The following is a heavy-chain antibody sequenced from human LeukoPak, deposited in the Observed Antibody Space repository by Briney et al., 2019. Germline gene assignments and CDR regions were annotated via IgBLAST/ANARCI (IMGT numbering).Heavy chain of an antibody. D-gene: IGHD2-2*01. CDR1: GGSISSYY. Sequence: SETLSLTCTVSGGSISSYYWSWIRQPPGKGLEWIGYIYYSGSTNYNPSLKSRVTISVDTSKNQFSLKLSSVTAADTAVYYWARQSRRGSRYGRDVWGQGTTVTVSS. CDR2: IYYSGST. CDR3: ARQSRRGSRYGRDV. J-gene: IGHJ6*02. V-gene: IGHV4-59*08.